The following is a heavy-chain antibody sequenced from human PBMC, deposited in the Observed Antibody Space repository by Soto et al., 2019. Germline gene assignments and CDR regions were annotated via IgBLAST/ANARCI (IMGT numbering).Heavy chain of an antibody. CDR1: GFTFSSYS. CDR2: ISSSSSTI. CDR3: ARHPERIAQIGWFDP. Sequence: EVQLVESGGGLVQPGGSLRLSCAASGFTFSSYSMNWVRQAPGKGLEWVSYISSSSSTIYYADSVKGRFTIPRDNATNSLYLQMNSLRAEDTAVYYCARHPERIAQIGWFDPWGQGTLVTVSS. J-gene: IGHJ5*02. V-gene: IGHV3-48*01. D-gene: IGHD6-13*01.